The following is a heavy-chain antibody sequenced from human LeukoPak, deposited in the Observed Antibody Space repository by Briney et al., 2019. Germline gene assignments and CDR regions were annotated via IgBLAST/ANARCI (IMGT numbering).Heavy chain of an antibody. Sequence: PSETLSLTCTVSGGSISSGSAYWSWIRQPAGKGLECIGRIYTSGSTNYNPSLKSRVTISVDTSKNQFSLKLSSVTAADTAVYYCARDQTSVAGTGYNWFDPWGQGTLVTVSS. CDR1: GGSISSGSAY. D-gene: IGHD6-19*01. V-gene: IGHV4-61*02. J-gene: IGHJ5*02. CDR2: IYTSGST. CDR3: ARDQTSVAGTGYNWFDP.